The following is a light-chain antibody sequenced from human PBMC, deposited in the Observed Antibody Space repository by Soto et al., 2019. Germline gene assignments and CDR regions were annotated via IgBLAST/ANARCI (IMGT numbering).Light chain of an antibody. CDR3: QSADSIGTRHVV. J-gene: IGLJ2*01. CDR1: ALPKQY. V-gene: IGLV3-25*03. CDR2: KDS. Sequence: SYELTQPPSVSVSPGQTARITCSGDALPKQYAYWYQQKPGQAPVLVIYKDSERPSGIPERFSGSSSGTTVTLTISGVQAEDEADYYCQSADSIGTRHVVFGGGTKLTV.